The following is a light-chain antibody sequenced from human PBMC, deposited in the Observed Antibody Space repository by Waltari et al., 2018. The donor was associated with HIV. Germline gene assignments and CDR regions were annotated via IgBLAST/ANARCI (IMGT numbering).Light chain of an antibody. CDR1: SSDVESYNL. J-gene: IGLJ3*02. V-gene: IGLV2-23*02. CDR3: CSYAGSSTWV. Sequence: QSALTQPASVSGSPGQSITISCTGTSSDVESYNLVPWYQQHPGKAPKLMIYEVTKRPSGVSNRFSGSKSGNTACLTISGLQAEDEADYYCCSYAGSSTWVFGGGTKLTVL. CDR2: EVT.